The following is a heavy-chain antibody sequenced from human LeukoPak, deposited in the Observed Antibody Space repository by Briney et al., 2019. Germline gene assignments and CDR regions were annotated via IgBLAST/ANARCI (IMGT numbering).Heavy chain of an antibody. J-gene: IGHJ4*02. CDR1: GGSISSYY. CDR3: ARVLADYYDSSGSLDY. Sequence: PSETLSLTCTVSGGSISSYYWSWIRQPPGKGLEWIGYIYYSGSTNYNPSLKSRVTISVDTSKNQFSLKLSSVTAADTAVYYCARVLADYYDSSGSLDYWGQGTLVTVSS. CDR2: IYYSGST. V-gene: IGHV4-59*01. D-gene: IGHD3-22*01.